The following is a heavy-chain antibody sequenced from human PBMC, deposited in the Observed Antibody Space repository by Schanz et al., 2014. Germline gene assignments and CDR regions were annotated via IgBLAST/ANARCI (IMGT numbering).Heavy chain of an antibody. CDR2: INPSGGST. D-gene: IGHD2-21*01. V-gene: IGHV1-46*02. Sequence: QVQMVQSGAEVKKPGASVKVSCKVSGYSLNELSMHWVRQAPGRGLEWMGIINPSGGSTSYAQKFQGRVTMTRDTSTSTVYMELSSLRSEDTAVYYCATGPHIVVAFDYWGQGTLVTVSS. CDR1: GYSLNELS. CDR3: ATGPHIVVAFDY. J-gene: IGHJ4*02.